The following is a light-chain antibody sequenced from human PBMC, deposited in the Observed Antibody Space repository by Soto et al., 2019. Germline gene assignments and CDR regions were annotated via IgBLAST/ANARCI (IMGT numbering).Light chain of an antibody. CDR2: GAS. V-gene: IGKV3-20*01. CDR1: QSVSSSY. Sequence: EIVLTQSPGTLSLSPGERATLSCRASQSVSSSYLAWYQQKPGQAPRLLIYGASSRATVIPDRFSGSGSGTDFTLTISRLEPEDFAVYYCQQYGSSPLYTFVQGTKL. CDR3: QQYGSSPLYT. J-gene: IGKJ2*01.